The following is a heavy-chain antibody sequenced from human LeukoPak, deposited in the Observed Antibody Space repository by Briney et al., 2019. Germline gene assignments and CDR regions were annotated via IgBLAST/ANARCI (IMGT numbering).Heavy chain of an antibody. CDR1: GYTFTGYY. CDR3: ARGIAAAYLVDY. CDR2: INPNSGGT. D-gene: IGHD6-13*01. V-gene: IGHV1-2*02. Sequence: ASVKVPCKASGYTFTGYYMHWVRQAPGQGLEWMGWINPNSGGTNYAQKFQGRVTMTRDTSISTAYMELSRLRSDDTAVYYCARGIAAAYLVDYWGQGTLVTVSS. J-gene: IGHJ4*02.